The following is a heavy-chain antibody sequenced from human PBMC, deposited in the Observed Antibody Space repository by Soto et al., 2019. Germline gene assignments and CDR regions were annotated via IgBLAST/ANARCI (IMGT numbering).Heavy chain of an antibody. CDR2: IYHSGST. Sequence: SETLSLTCAVSGGSISSGGYSWSWIRQPPGKGLEWIGYIYHSGSTYYNPSLKSRVTISVDRSKNQFSLKLSSVTAADTAVYYCARGGYSYGYDAYDAFDIWGQGTMVTVSS. CDR1: GGSISSGGYS. D-gene: IGHD5-18*01. CDR3: ARGGYSYGYDAYDAFDI. J-gene: IGHJ3*02. V-gene: IGHV4-30-2*01.